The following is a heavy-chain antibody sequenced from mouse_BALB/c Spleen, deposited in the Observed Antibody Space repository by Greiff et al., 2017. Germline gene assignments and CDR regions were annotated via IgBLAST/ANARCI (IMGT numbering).Heavy chain of an antibody. CDR2: ISSGGGST. Sequence: EVKLMESGGGLVKPGGSLKLSCAASGFTFSSYDMSWVRQTPEKRLEWVAYISSGGGSTYYPDTVKGRFTISRDNAKNTLYLQMSSLKSEDTAMYYCARHRNWDWYFDVWGAGTTVTVSS. J-gene: IGHJ1*01. CDR1: GFTFSSYD. D-gene: IGHD4-1*01. CDR3: ARHRNWDWYFDV. V-gene: IGHV5-12-1*01.